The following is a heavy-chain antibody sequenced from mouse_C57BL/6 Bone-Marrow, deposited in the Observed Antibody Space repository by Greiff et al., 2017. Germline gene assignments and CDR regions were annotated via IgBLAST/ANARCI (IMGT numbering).Heavy chain of an antibody. CDR2: INPYNGGT. J-gene: IGHJ4*01. Sequence: EVKLMESGPVLVKPGASVKMSCKASGYTFTDYYMNWVKQSHGKSLEWIGVINPYNGGTSYNQKFKGKATLTVDKSSSTAYMELNSLTSEDSAVYYCARGDYYGSYYYAMDYWGQGTSVTVSS. D-gene: IGHD1-1*01. CDR1: GYTFTDYY. CDR3: ARGDYYGSYYYAMDY. V-gene: IGHV1-19*01.